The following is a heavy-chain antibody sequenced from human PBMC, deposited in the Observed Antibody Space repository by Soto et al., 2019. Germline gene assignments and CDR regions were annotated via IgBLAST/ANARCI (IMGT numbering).Heavy chain of an antibody. V-gene: IGHV1-2*02. J-gene: IGHJ5*01. Sequence: QVQLVQSGAEVKKPGASVKVSCKASVFSVDTTYCTHWVRRAPGQGLEWMGSINPNDGDTNYAQGFQGRVPMTRDTPISTAYMEVRSLTSDDTAVYYCGSPRSGTSPDVGSWGHGTVVNVSS. CDR2: INPNDGDT. CDR1: VFSVDTTYC. CDR3: GSPRSGTSPDVGS. D-gene: IGHD2-15*01.